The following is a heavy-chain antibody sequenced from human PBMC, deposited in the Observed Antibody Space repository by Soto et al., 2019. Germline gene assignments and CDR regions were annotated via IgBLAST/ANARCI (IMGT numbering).Heavy chain of an antibody. J-gene: IGHJ6*02. CDR2: IWYDGSNK. Sequence: QVQLVESGGGVVQPGRSLRLSCAASGFTCSSYGMHWVHQAPGKGLEWVAVIWYDGSNKYYADSVKGRFTISRDNSKNTLYLQMNSLRAEDTAVYYCARRGGGIVRYYYGMDVWGQGTTVTVSS. CDR1: GFTCSSYG. D-gene: IGHD2-15*01. V-gene: IGHV3-33*01. CDR3: ARRGGGIVRYYYGMDV.